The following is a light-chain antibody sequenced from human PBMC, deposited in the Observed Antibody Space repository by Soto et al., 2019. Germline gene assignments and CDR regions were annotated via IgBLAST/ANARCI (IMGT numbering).Light chain of an antibody. CDR1: QGISNY. J-gene: IGKJ1*01. V-gene: IGKV1-27*01. CDR2: AAS. Sequence: DIQMTQSPSSLSASVGDRVTITCRASQGISNYLAWYQQKPGKVPKLLIYAASTLQSGVPSRFSGSGSGTDFILTISSLQPEDVATYHCQKYNSAPSIGQGTKVEIK. CDR3: QKYNSAPS.